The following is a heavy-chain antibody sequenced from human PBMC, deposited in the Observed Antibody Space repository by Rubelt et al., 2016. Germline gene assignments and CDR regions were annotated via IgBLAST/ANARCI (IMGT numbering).Heavy chain of an antibody. J-gene: IGHJ6*02. Sequence: QVQLQQWGAGLLKPSETLSLTCAVYGGSFSGYYWSWIRQPPGKGLEWIGEINHSGSTNYNPSLKSRVIISVDTSKNQFYLKLSSVTAADTAVYYCARGGSRTVYYYYGMDVWGQGTTVTVSS. CDR3: ARGGSRTVYYYYGMDV. D-gene: IGHD2-2*01. V-gene: IGHV4-34*01. CDR1: GGSFSGYY. CDR2: INHSGST.